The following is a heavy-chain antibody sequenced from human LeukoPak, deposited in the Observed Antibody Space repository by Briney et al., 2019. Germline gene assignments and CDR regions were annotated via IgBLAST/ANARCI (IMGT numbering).Heavy chain of an antibody. J-gene: IGHJ4*02. CDR1: GYTFTDYY. V-gene: IGHV1-2*02. CDR2: INPNSGDT. Sequence: ASVKVSCKASGYTFTDYYVHWVRQAPGQGLEWMGWINPNSGDTKYAQKFQGGVTMTRDTSISTAYMELSRLRSDDTAVYYCARVGYSYGYSEYYFDYWGQGTLVTVSS. CDR3: ARVGYSYGYSEYYFDY. D-gene: IGHD5-18*01.